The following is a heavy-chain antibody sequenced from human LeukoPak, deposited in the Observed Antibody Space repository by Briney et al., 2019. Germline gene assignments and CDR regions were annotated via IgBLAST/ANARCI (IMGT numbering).Heavy chain of an antibody. J-gene: IGHJ6*02. CDR1: GYTLTELS. CDR2: FDPEDGET. V-gene: IGHV1-24*01. Sequence: ASVKVSFKVSGYTLTELSMHWVRQAPGKGLEWMGGFDPEDGETIYAQKFQGRVTMTEDTSTDTAYMELSSLRSEDTAVYYCARGGKEWPRPYDYYGMDVWGQGTTVTVSS. D-gene: IGHD5-12*01. CDR3: ARGGKEWPRPYDYYGMDV.